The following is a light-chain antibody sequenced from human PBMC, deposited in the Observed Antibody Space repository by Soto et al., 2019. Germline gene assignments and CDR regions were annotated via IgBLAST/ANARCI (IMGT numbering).Light chain of an antibody. V-gene: IGLV2-23*01. CDR1: SSALGNHNL. CDR3: CSYAGRSTWV. Sequence: QSALTQPASVSGSPGQSITISCNGTSSALGNHNLVSWYQQYPGKAPTLMIYEASQRPSGISHRFSGSKSGNTASLTISGLQTEDEANYYCCSYAGRSTWVFGGGTKLTVL. J-gene: IGLJ3*02. CDR2: EAS.